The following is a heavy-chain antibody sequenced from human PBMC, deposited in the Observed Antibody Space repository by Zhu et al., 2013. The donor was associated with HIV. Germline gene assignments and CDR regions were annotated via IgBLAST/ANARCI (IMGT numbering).Heavy chain of an antibody. CDR2: IIPMFTIT. Sequence: QVQLVQSGAEVKKPGSSVKVSCKASGGTFSTYTLTWVRQAPGQGLEWMGWIIPMFTITNYAQKFQGRVTITADESTSTAYMELSSLRSEDTAVYYCARADRVXIDYWGQGTLVTVSS. CDR1: GGTFSTYT. V-gene: IGHV1-69*01. J-gene: IGHJ4*02. CDR3: ARADRVXIDY. D-gene: IGHD3-22*01.